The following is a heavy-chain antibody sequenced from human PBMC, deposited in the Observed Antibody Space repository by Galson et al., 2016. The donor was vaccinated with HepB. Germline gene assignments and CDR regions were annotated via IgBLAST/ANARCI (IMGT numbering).Heavy chain of an antibody. CDR2: IYPRDSET. CDR3: ARVSSGTYYLMDY. J-gene: IGHJ4*02. CDR1: GYSFTHYW. Sequence: QSGAEVKKPGDSLKISCKTSGYSFTHYWIAWVRQMPGKGLEWMGIIYPRDSETRYNPSLEGLVTMSSDKSITTAYLQLSDLKASDSAMYYCARVSSGTYYLMDYWGQGTLATVSS. D-gene: IGHD1-26*01. V-gene: IGHV5-51*01.